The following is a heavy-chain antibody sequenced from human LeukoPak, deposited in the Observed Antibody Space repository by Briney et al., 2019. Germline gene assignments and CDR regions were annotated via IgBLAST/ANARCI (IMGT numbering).Heavy chain of an antibody. J-gene: IGHJ5*02. CDR1: GGSFSGYY. CDR3: ARHSGGTYYVNFDP. CDR2: INHSGST. Sequence: SETLSLTCAAYGGSFSGYYWSWIRQPPGKGLEWIGEINHSGSTNYNPSLKSRVTISVDTSKNQFSLKLSSVTAADTAVYYCARHSGGTYYVNFDPWGQGTLVTVSS. D-gene: IGHD1-26*01. V-gene: IGHV4-34*01.